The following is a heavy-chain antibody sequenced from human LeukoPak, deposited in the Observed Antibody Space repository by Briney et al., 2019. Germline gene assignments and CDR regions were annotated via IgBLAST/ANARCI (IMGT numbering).Heavy chain of an antibody. D-gene: IGHD3-9*01. V-gene: IGHV1-18*01. CDR3: ARDYDILTGDHAFDI. CDR1: GYKFSSFG. Sequence: ASVKVSCKASGYKFSSFGISWVRQAPGQGLEWMGWISDYNGNTNYAQKLQGRVTMTTDTSTSTAYMELRSLRSDDTAVYYCARDYDILTGDHAFDIWGQGTMVTVSS. CDR2: ISDYNGNT. J-gene: IGHJ3*02.